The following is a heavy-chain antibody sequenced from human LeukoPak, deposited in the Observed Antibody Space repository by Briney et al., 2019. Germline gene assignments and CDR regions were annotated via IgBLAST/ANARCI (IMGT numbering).Heavy chain of an antibody. D-gene: IGHD3-22*01. CDR3: ARDSPTYYDSSGYNY. CDR2: IKQDGSEK. Sequence: GGSLRLSCAASGFTFSSYWMSWVRQAPGKVLEWVANIKQDGSEKYYVDSVKGRFTISRDNAKNSLYLQMNSLRAEDTAVYYCARDSPTYYDSSGYNYWGQGTLVTVSS. V-gene: IGHV3-7*05. CDR1: GFTFSSYW. J-gene: IGHJ4*02.